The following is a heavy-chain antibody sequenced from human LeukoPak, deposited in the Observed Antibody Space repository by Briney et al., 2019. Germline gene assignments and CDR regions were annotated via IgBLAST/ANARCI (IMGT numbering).Heavy chain of an antibody. CDR3: ARDEGSLIVVVPAPL. Sequence: GGSLRLSCAASGFTFSSYGMHWVRQAPGKGLEWVAVISYDGSNKYYADSVKGRFTISRDNAKNSLYLQMNSLRAEDTAVYYCARDEGSLIVVVPAPLWGQGTLVTVSS. D-gene: IGHD2-2*01. J-gene: IGHJ1*01. CDR2: ISYDGSNK. CDR1: GFTFSSYG. V-gene: IGHV3-30*03.